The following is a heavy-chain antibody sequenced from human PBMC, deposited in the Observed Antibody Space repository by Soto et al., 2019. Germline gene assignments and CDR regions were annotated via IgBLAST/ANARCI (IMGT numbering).Heavy chain of an antibody. CDR3: ASGNDAYYYYGLDV. D-gene: IGHD1-1*01. J-gene: IGHJ6*02. CDR2: IYYSGST. Sequence: SETLSLTCTVSGGSISSYYWSWIRQPPGKGLEWIGYIYYSGSTNYNPSLKSRVTISVDTSKNQFSLKLSSVTAADTAVYYCASGNDAYYYYGLDVWGQGTTVTVSS. V-gene: IGHV4-59*01. CDR1: GGSISSYY.